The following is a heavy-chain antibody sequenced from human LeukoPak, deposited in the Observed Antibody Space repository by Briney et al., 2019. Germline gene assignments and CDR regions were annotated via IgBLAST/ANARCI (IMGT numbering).Heavy chain of an antibody. V-gene: IGHV4-4*02. Sequence: SETLSLTCSVSGGSISSSNWWSWVRQPPGKGLEWIGEIYHSGSTNYNPSLKSRVTISVDKSKNQFSLKLSPVTAADTAVYYCARGRGSSWYYFDSWGQGTLVTVSS. D-gene: IGHD6-13*01. CDR3: ARGRGSSWYYFDS. J-gene: IGHJ4*02. CDR1: GGSISSSNW. CDR2: IYHSGST.